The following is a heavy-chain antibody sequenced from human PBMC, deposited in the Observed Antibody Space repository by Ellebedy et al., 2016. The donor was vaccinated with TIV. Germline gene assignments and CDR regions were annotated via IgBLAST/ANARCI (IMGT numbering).Heavy chain of an antibody. CDR2: IYYSGST. CDR3: ARVSVPTWAKAAFDI. Sequence: MPGGSLRLSCTVSGGSISSSSYYWGWIRQPPGKGLEWIGSIYYSGSTYYNPSLKSRVTISVDTSKNQFSLKLSSVTAADTAVYYCARVSVPTWAKAAFDIWGQGTMVTVSS. V-gene: IGHV4-39*01. J-gene: IGHJ3*02. CDR1: GGSISSSSYY. D-gene: IGHD1-26*01.